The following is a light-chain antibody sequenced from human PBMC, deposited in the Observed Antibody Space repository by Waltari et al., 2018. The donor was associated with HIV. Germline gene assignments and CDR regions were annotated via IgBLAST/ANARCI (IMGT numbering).Light chain of an antibody. J-gene: IGLJ2*01. CDR3: SAWDDSLNAVL. V-gene: IGLV1-44*01. CDR2: SNN. CDR1: GSNIGRPH. Sequence: QSVLTQPPSVSGTPGHRVTIPCAGSGSNIGRPHAHWYQQLAGTARKLHIYSNNQRPSGVPDRFSGSKSGTSASLAISGLQSEDEADYYCSAWDDSLNAVLFGGGTKLSVL.